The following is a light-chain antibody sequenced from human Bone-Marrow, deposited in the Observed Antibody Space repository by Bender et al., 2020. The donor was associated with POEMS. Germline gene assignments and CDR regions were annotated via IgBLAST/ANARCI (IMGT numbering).Light chain of an antibody. Sequence: QSVLTQPPSVSGAPGQRVTISCTGSSSNTGSGYDINWYQHLPGTAPKLLIYGYNNRPSGVPDRFSGSKSGTSASLAITGLQAEDEGDYYCAAWDDTLKIWVFGGGTKLTVL. CDR2: GYN. CDR1: SSNTGSGYD. V-gene: IGLV1-40*01. CDR3: AAWDDTLKIWV. J-gene: IGLJ3*02.